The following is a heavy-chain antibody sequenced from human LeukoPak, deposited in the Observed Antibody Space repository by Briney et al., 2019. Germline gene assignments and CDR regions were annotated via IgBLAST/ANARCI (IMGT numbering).Heavy chain of an antibody. CDR3: AKSLNDRLVRVDNWFDP. D-gene: IGHD6-19*01. J-gene: IGHJ5*02. CDR2: ISGSGGST. CDR1: GFTFSSYA. Sequence: GGSLRLSCAASGFTFSSYAMSWVRQAPGKGLEWVSAISGSGGSTYYADSVKGRFTISRDNSKNTLYLQMNSLRAEDTAVYYCAKSLNDRLVRVDNWFDPWGQGTLVTVSS. V-gene: IGHV3-23*01.